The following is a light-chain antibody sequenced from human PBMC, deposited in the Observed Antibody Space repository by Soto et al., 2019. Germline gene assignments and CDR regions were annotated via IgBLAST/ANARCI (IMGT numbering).Light chain of an antibody. CDR1: QGISSY. CDR3: QNYYNAPET. Sequence: DIQMTQSPSSLSASVGDRVTITCRASQGISSYLAWYQQRPGKVPKVLIYAASTLHSGVPSRFSGSGSGTDFTLTISNVQPEDVATYYCQNYYNAPETFGQGTK. V-gene: IGKV1-27*01. J-gene: IGKJ1*01. CDR2: AAS.